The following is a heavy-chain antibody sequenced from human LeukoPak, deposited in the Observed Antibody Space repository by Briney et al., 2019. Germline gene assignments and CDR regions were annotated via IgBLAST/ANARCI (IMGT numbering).Heavy chain of an antibody. CDR3: VRAVGVAAAGTDFDY. D-gene: IGHD6-13*01. J-gene: IGHJ4*02. V-gene: IGHV4-59*01. CDR1: GGSISSYY. CDR2: IYYSGST. Sequence: SETLSLTCTVSGGSISSYYWSWIRQPPGKGLEWIGYIYYSGSTNYNPSLKSRVTISVDTSKNQFSLKLSSVTAADTAVYYCVRAVGVAAAGTDFDYWGPGTLVTVSS.